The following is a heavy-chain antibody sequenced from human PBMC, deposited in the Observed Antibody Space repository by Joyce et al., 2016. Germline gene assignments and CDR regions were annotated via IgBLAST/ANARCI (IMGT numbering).Heavy chain of an antibody. CDR1: GFTLDNYA. CDR3: AKDSVATMPYYYFDS. V-gene: IGHV3-9*01. CDR2: ISWNGGDI. J-gene: IGHJ4*02. D-gene: IGHD5-24*01. Sequence: EVQLVESGGGLVQPGRSLRLSCVTSGFTLDNYAMHWVRQAPGKGLEWVSGISWNGGDIGDADSVKGRFTISRDNAKNSLYLQMNSLRAEDTAFYYCAKDSVATMPYYYFDSWGLGTLVTVSS.